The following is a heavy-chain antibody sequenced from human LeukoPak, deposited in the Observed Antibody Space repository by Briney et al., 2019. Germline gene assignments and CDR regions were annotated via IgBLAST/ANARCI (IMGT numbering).Heavy chain of an antibody. CDR1: GYTFTSYG. D-gene: IGHD3-16*01. J-gene: IGHJ3*02. Sequence: ASVKVSCKASGYTFTSYGISWVRQAPGQGLEWMGWISAYNGNTNYAQKLQGRVTMTTDTSTSTAYMELRSLRSDDTAVYYCAKDITSYDYVWGSSDVGISDDAFDIWGQGTMVTVSS. CDR2: ISAYNGNT. CDR3: AKDITSYDYVWGSSDVGISDDAFDI. V-gene: IGHV1-18*01.